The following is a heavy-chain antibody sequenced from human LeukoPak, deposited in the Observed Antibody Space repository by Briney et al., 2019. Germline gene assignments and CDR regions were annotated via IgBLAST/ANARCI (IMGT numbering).Heavy chain of an antibody. CDR1: GSTFRNYA. V-gene: IGHV3-23*01. Sequence: GGSLRLSCAASGSTFRNYAMSWVRQGPGKGLEWVSAISGSGGNTYYADSVKGRFTISRDNPKNTMYLQMNSLRAEDTAVYYCAKYNYYGSGSYYNDFDYWGQGTLVTVSS. CDR3: AKYNYYGSGSYYNDFDY. D-gene: IGHD3-10*01. CDR2: ISGSGGNT. J-gene: IGHJ4*02.